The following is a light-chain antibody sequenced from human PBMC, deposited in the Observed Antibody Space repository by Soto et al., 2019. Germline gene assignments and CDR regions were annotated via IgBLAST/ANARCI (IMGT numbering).Light chain of an antibody. CDR3: SSYTSSSTLDV. J-gene: IGLJ2*01. Sequence: QSALTQPASVSGSPGQSITISCTGTSSDVGGYNYVSWYQQHPGKAPKLMIYDVSNRPSVVSNRFSGSKSGNTASLTISGLQAEDEAYYYCSSYTSSSTLDVFGGGTNVTVL. CDR1: SSDVGGYNY. V-gene: IGLV2-14*01. CDR2: DVS.